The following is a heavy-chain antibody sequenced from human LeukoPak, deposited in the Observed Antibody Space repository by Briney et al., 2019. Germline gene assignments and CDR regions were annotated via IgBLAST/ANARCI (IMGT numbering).Heavy chain of an antibody. V-gene: IGHV1-2*02. D-gene: IGHD4-17*01. Sequence: ASVKVSCKASGYTFTGYYMHWVRQAPGQGLEWMGWVNPNSGGTNYAQKFQGRVTMTRDTSISTAYMELSRLRSDDTAVYYCARVIYGDYEAFDIWGQGTMVTVSS. CDR1: GYTFTGYY. J-gene: IGHJ3*02. CDR3: ARVIYGDYEAFDI. CDR2: VNPNSGGT.